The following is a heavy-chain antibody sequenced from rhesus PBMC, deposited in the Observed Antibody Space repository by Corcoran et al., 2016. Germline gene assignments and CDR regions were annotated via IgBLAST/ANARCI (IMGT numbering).Heavy chain of an antibody. CDR2: IGGDRGGT. D-gene: IGHD1-38*01. Sequence: QVQLQESGPGLVKPSETLSLTCAVSGGSINTYNWWTWIRQSPGKGLEWIGNIGGDRGGTTYNPSAMSRATISQDTSQSHFSLKLTSVTAADTAVYYCARHCGPGGAFDFWGQGLRVTVSS. J-gene: IGHJ3*01. CDR1: GGSINTYNW. CDR3: ARHCGPGGAFDF. V-gene: IGHV4-65*02.